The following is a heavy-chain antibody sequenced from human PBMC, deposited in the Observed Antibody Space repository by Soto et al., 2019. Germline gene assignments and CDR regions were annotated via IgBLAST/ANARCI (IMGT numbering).Heavy chain of an antibody. D-gene: IGHD3-3*01. CDR3: ARAGDFWSGFGDFDY. V-gene: IGHV1-18*01. Sequence: VKVSCKASGYTFTSYGISWVRQAPGQGLEWMGWISAYNGNTNYAQKLQGRVTMTTDTSTSTAYMELRSLRSDDTAVYYCARAGDFWSGFGDFDYWGQGTLVTVSS. CDR1: GYTFTSYG. J-gene: IGHJ4*02. CDR2: ISAYNGNT.